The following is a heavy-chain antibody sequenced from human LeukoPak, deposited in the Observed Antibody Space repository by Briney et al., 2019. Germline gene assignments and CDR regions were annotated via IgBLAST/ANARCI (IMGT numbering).Heavy chain of an antibody. J-gene: IGHJ2*01. D-gene: IGHD3-22*01. V-gene: IGHV4-4*07. CDR3: ARAAYYYDSSGYYYGFWVYWYFDL. Sequence: KPSETLSLTCTVSGGSISSYYWSWIWQPAGKGLEWIGRIYTSGSTNYNPSLKSRVTMSVDTSKNQFSLKLSSVTAADTAVYYCARAAYYYDSSGYYYGFWVYWYFDLWGRGTLVTVSS. CDR1: GGSISSYY. CDR2: IYTSGST.